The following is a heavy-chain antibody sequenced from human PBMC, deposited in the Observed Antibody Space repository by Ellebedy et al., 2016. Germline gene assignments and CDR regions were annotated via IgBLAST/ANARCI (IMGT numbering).Heavy chain of an antibody. CDR1: GFSFSSYW. CDR2: INRDGSEK. J-gene: IGHJ3*02. Sequence: GESLKISXAASGFSFSSYWMTWVRQTPGKGLEWVGNINRDGSEKYYLDSVKGRFTVSRDNSKSTLYLQMNNVRAEDTAVYYCAKGLYNGSPGGAFEIWGQGTMVTVSS. D-gene: IGHD1-26*01. CDR3: AKGLYNGSPGGAFEI. V-gene: IGHV3-7*01.